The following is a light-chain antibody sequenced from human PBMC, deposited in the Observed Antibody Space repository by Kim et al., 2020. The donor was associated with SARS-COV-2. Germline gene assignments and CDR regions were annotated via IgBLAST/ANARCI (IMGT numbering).Light chain of an antibody. CDR2: EAS. J-gene: IGKJ2*01. CDR3: QQYDNLPYT. CDR1: QDITNY. Sequence: ASVGDRVTITCQASQDITNYLNWFQQKPGKAPKLLIFEASDLETGVPSRFSGGGSGTDFTFTISSLQPEDIATYYCQQYDNLPYTFGQGTKLEI. V-gene: IGKV1-33*01.